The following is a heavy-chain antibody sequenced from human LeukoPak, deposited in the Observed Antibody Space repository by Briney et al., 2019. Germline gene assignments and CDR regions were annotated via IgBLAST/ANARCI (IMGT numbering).Heavy chain of an antibody. D-gene: IGHD2-15*01. J-gene: IGHJ4*02. CDR2: ILGSGGSA. CDR1: GFTFGSYA. CDR3: AKTTTGYSSGRYPAWPIDY. Sequence: PGGSLRLSCAASGFTFGSYAMYWVRQAPGKGLEWVSGILGSGGSAHYADSVKGRFTISRDNSKNTVYLQMDSLRAEDTAIYYCAKTTTGYSSGRYPAWPIDYWGQGTLVTVSS. V-gene: IGHV3-23*01.